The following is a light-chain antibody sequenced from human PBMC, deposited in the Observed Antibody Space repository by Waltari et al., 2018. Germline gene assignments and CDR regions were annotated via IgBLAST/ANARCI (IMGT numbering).Light chain of an antibody. V-gene: IGKV3-20*01. CDR1: QSVGRY. J-gene: IGKJ1*01. Sequence: EMALTQSPGTLSLSPGERATLACRASQSVGRYLAWYQQKPGQAPRLLIYDASTRATGIPDRFSGSGSGTDFSLTISRLEPEDFAVYYCQKYVNLPATFGQGTKVEIK. CDR3: QKYVNLPAT. CDR2: DAS.